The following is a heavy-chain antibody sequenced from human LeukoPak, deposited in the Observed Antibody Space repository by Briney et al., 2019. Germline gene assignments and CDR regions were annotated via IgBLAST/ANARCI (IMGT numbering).Heavy chain of an antibody. CDR1: GSTFSSYW. D-gene: IGHD4-23*01. V-gene: IGHV3-74*01. J-gene: IGHJ4*02. CDR2: INSDGRST. CDR3: ARSAYPGNSVIED. Sequence: PGGSLRLSCAGSGSTFSSYWRHLVRQAPGKGLVWVSRINSDGRSTNYADSVKGRFTISRDNAKNTLYLQMNSLRAEDTAVYYCARSAYPGNSVIEDWGRGTLVTVSS.